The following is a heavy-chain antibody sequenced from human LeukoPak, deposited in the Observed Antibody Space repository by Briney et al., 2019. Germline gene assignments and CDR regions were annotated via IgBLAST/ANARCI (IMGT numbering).Heavy chain of an antibody. CDR3: ARDYYDILTGYSNYFDY. CDR1: GFTFSSYS. V-gene: IGHV3-21*01. CDR2: ISSSSSYI. D-gene: IGHD3-9*01. Sequence: GGSLRLSCAASGFTFSSYSMNWVRQAPGEGLEWVSSISSSSSYIYYADSVKGRFTISRDNAKNTLYLQMNSLRAEDTAVYYCARDYYDILTGYSNYFDYWGQGTLVTVSS. J-gene: IGHJ4*02.